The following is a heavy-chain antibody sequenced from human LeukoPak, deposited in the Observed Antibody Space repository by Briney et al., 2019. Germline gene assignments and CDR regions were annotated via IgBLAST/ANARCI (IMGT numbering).Heavy chain of an antibody. Sequence: GASVKVSCKASGYIFSGYYMHWVRQAPGQGLEYMGWINPNSGGTKYAQKFQGRVTMTRDTSISTGYMELTRLRSDDTAVYYCARNLEKWNSVDYWGQGTLVTVSS. D-gene: IGHD1/OR15-1a*01. V-gene: IGHV1-2*02. CDR1: GYIFSGYY. CDR2: INPNSGGT. CDR3: ARNLEKWNSVDY. J-gene: IGHJ1*01.